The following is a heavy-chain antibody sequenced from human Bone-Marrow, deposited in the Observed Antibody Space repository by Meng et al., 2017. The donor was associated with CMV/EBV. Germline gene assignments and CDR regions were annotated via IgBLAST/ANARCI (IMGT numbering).Heavy chain of an antibody. J-gene: IGHJ5*02. D-gene: IGHD1-14*01. V-gene: IGHV1-3*01. Sequence: KASGYTFTYYPIHWVRQAPGQRLEWMGRINAGGGHTKYSQKFQGRVTFTRDTSATTAYMHLSSLRSEDTAVYYCARKGRVGRNWFDPWGQGTLVTVSS. CDR1: GYTFTYYP. CDR3: ARKGRVGRNWFDP. CDR2: INAGGGHT.